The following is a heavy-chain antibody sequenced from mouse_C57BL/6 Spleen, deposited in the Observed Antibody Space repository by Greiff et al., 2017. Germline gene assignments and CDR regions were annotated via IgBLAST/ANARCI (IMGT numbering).Heavy chain of an antibody. CDR1: GYAFSSSW. V-gene: IGHV1-82*01. CDR2: LYPGDGGT. D-gene: IGHD2-5*01. Sequence: QVQLQQSGPELVKPGASVKISCKASGYAFSSSWMNWVKQRPGKGLEWIGRLYPGDGGTNYNGKFKGKAKLTAAKSSSTAYMQLSSLTSEDSAVYFGAREDYFSRNDAMDYWGQGTSVTVSS. CDR3: AREDYFSRNDAMDY. J-gene: IGHJ4*01.